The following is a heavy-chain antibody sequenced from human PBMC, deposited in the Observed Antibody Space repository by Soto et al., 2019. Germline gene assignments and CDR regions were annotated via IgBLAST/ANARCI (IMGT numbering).Heavy chain of an antibody. CDR2: IYLGDSDT. Sequence: LGESLKISCKTSGYSFTNYWIGWVRQMPGKGLEWIGVIYLGDSDTRYSPSFQGQVTISADKSISTAYLQWSSLKASDTAIYYCARRTTAAGTIDYWGQGTLVTVSS. CDR3: ARRTTAAGTIDY. CDR1: GYSFTNYW. D-gene: IGHD6-13*01. J-gene: IGHJ4*02. V-gene: IGHV5-51*01.